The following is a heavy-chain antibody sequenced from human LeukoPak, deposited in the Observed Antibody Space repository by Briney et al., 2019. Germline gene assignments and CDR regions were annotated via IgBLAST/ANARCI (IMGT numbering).Heavy chain of an antibody. J-gene: IGHJ3*02. CDR1: GFTFSSYG. V-gene: IGHV3-23*01. D-gene: IGHD4-17*01. CDR3: AKDEDYGDPREDAFDI. CDR2: ISGSGGST. Sequence: PGGSLRLSCAASGFTFSSYGRSWVRQAPGKGLEWVSAISGSGGSTYYADSVKGRFTISRDNSKNTLYLQMNSLRAEDTAVYYCAKDEDYGDPREDAFDIWGQGTMVTVSS.